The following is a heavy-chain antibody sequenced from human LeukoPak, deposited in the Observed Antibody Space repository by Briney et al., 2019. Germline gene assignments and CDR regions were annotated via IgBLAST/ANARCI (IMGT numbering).Heavy chain of an antibody. D-gene: IGHD3-10*01. CDR3: AKGRYYYGSGSSLEYFHH. V-gene: IGHV3-30-3*01. CDR1: GFTFSSYA. J-gene: IGHJ1*01. CDR2: ISYDGSNK. Sequence: GGSLRLSCAASGFTFSSYAMHWVRQAPGKGLEWVAVISYDGSNKYYADSVKGRFTISRDNSKNTLYLQMNSLRAEDTAVYYCAKGRYYYGSGSSLEYFHHWGQGTLVTVSS.